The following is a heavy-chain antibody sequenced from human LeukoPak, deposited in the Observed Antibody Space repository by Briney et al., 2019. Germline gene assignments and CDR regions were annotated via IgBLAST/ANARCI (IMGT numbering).Heavy chain of an antibody. Sequence: GGSLRLSCAASGFTFSSYSMNWVRQAPGKGLEWVSSISSSSYIYYADSVKGRFTISRDNAKNSLYLQMNSLRAEDTAVYYCARAVEIYYYDSSGYQDYWGQGTLVTVSS. V-gene: IGHV3-21*01. J-gene: IGHJ4*02. CDR3: ARAVEIYYYDSSGYQDY. CDR2: ISSSSYI. CDR1: GFTFSSYS. D-gene: IGHD3-22*01.